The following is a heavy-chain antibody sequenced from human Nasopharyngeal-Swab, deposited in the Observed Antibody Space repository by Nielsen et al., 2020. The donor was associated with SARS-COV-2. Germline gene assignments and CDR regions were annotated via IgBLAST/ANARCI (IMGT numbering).Heavy chain of an antibody. CDR2: ISYDGSNK. J-gene: IGHJ4*02. V-gene: IGHV3-30*03. CDR1: GFTFSSYG. Sequence: TLKISCAASGFTFSSYGMHWVRQAPGKGLEWVAVISYDGSNKYYADSVKGRFTISRDNSKNTLYLQMNSLRAEDTAVYYCARDPMTGIVVVVAAGYFDYWGQGTLVTVSS. D-gene: IGHD2-15*01. CDR3: ARDPMTGIVVVVAAGYFDY.